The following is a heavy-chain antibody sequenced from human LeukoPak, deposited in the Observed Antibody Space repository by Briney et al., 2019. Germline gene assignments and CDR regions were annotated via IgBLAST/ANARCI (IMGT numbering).Heavy chain of an antibody. V-gene: IGHV3-30*02. CDR2: IRYDGSNK. Sequence: PGGSLRLSCAASGLTFSSYGMHWLRQAPGKGLEWVAFIRYDGSNKYYADTVKGRFTISRDNSKNTLYLRMNSLRADDTAVYYCARESRGYDILTGKYHRGYFSYYMDVWGKGTTVTVSS. CDR1: GLTFSSYG. D-gene: IGHD3-9*01. J-gene: IGHJ6*03. CDR3: ARESRGYDILTGKYHRGYFSYYMDV.